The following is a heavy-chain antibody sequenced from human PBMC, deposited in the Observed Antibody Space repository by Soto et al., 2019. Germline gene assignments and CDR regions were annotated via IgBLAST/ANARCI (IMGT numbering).Heavy chain of an antibody. CDR3: ARAAYENLTGYYRR. D-gene: IGHD3-9*01. CDR1: GYTFTSYG. V-gene: IGHV1-18*01. Sequence: ASVKVSCKASGYTFTSYGISWVRQAPGQGLEWMGWISAYNGNTNYAQKFQDRVTMTTDTSTSTAYMELRSLRSDDTAVYYCARAAYENLTGYYRRWGQGTLVTVSS. CDR2: ISAYNGNT. J-gene: IGHJ4*02.